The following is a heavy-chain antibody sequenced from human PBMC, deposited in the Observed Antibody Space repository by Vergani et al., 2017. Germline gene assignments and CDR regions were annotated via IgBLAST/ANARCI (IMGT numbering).Heavy chain of an antibody. CDR3: ARDQRRYCTNGVCYVLGAFDI. CDR1: GFTFSSYG. CDR2: IWYDGSNK. V-gene: IGHV3-33*01. J-gene: IGHJ3*02. Sequence: QVQLVESGGGVVQPGRSLRLSCAASGFTFSSYGMHWVCQAPGKGLEWVAVIWYDGSNKYYADSVKGRFPISRDNSKNTLYLQMNSLRAEVTAVYYCARDQRRYCTNGVCYVLGAFDIWDQGTMVTVSS. D-gene: IGHD2-8*01.